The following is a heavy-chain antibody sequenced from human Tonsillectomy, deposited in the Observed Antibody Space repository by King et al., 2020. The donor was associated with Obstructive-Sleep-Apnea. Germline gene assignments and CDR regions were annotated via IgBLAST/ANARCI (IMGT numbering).Heavy chain of an antibody. CDR3: ARGSGAAAVNWFDP. Sequence: VQLQQWGAGLLKPSETLSLTCAVFGGSFSDYYWSWIRQPPGKGLEWIGEINHSGSTNYNPSLKSRVTISVDTSKNQFSLKVNSVTAADTAVYYGARGSGAAAVNWFDPWGQGTLVTVSS. CDR2: INHSGST. CDR1: GGSFSDYY. J-gene: IGHJ5*02. V-gene: IGHV4-34*01. D-gene: IGHD6-13*01.